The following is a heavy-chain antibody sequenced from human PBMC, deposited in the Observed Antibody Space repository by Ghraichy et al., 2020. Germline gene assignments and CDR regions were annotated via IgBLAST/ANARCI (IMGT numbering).Heavy chain of an antibody. CDR1: GFTFSGYS. D-gene: IGHD4-23*01. CDR3: ARGATVVRFFYYDGMDV. CDR2: ITISSRTI. J-gene: IGHJ6*02. Sequence: GESLNISCVGSGFTFSGYSMNWVRQSPGKGLEWVSYITISSRTIFYADSVKGRFTISRDNAQNSLYLQMNSLRDEDTAVYYCARGATVVRFFYYDGMDVWGQGTTVTVSS. V-gene: IGHV3-48*02.